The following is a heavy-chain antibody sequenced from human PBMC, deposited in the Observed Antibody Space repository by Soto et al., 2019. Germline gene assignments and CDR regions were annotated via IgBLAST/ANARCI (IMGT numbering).Heavy chain of an antibody. D-gene: IGHD4-17*01. CDR2: ISGRGGST. V-gene: IGHV3-23*01. CDR1: GFTFSSYA. CDR3: AKEGYGDYGCPWFDY. Sequence: EVQLLESGGGLVQPGGSLRLSCAASGFTFSSYAMSWVRQAPGKGLEWVSAISGRGGSTYYAESVKGRFTISRDNSKNTLYLQMNSLRAEDTAVYYCAKEGYGDYGCPWFDYWGQGTLVTVSS. J-gene: IGHJ4*02.